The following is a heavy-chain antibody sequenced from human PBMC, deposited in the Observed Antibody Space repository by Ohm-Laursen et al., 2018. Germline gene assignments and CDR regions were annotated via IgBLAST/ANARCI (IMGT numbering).Heavy chain of an antibody. CDR1: GGSLSSYC. J-gene: IGHJ4*02. CDR2: VYYSGST. Sequence: TLSLTCPVSGGSLSSYCWAWIRQPPGEGLEWIGYVYYSGSTNYKPSLKSRITISVDSSKNQFSLNLTSVTAADTAVYYCARAAGSSGWYYFDYWGQGTLVTVSS. CDR3: ARAAGSSGWYYFDY. V-gene: IGHV4-59*12. D-gene: IGHD6-19*01.